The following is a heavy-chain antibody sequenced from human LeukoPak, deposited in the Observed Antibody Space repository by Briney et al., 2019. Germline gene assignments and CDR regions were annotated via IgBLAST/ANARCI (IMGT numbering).Heavy chain of an antibody. D-gene: IGHD3-10*01. CDR1: GVTFINAW. CDR2: IKSKTDVGTT. V-gene: IGHV3-15*01. J-gene: IGHJ4*02. Sequence: GGFLRLSCAASGVTFINAWMSWVRQAPGKGLEWVGRIKSKTDVGTTDYAAPVKGRFTISRGDSKNTLYLQMNSLKTEDTAVYSCTTDLGSKGFGELIDYCGQAPLVTVPS. CDR3: TTDLGSKGFGELIDY.